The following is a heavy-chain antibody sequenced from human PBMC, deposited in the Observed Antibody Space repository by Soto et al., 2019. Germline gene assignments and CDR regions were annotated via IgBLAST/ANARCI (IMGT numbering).Heavy chain of an antibody. J-gene: IGHJ5*02. D-gene: IGHD5-18*01. Sequence: AETLSLTCTVSGGSISSYYWSLIRQPPGKGLEWIGSIYYSGSTYYNPSLKSRVTMSVDTSKNQFSLNLSSVTAADTAVYYCAREHGFSYGLNYFDPWGQGTLVTVSS. V-gene: IGHV4-59*01. CDR3: AREHGFSYGLNYFDP. CDR1: GGSISSYY. CDR2: IYYSGST.